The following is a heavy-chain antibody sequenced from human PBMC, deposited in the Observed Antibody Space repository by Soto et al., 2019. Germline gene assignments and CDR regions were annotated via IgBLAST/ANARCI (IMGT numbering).Heavy chain of an antibody. V-gene: IGHV1-69*13. J-gene: IGHJ4*02. D-gene: IGHD6-13*01. CDR3: AREQQQLVTFDY. Sequence: ASVKVSCKASGGTFSSYAISWVRQAPGQGLEWMGGIIPIFGTANYAQKFQGRVTITADESTSTAYMELSSLRSEDTAVYYCAREQQQLVTFDYWGQGTLVTVSS. CDR1: GGTFSSYA. CDR2: IIPIFGTA.